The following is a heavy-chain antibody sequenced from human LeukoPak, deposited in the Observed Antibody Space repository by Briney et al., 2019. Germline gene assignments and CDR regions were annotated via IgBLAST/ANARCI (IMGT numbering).Heavy chain of an antibody. CDR3: ARGSSIATPVYYYMDV. D-gene: IGHD6-6*01. J-gene: IGHJ6*03. CDR1: GGSFSGYY. V-gene: IGHV4-34*01. Sequence: SETLSLTCAVYGGSFSGYYWSWIRQPPGKGLEWIGEINHSGSTNYNPSLKSRVTISVDTSKNQFSLKLSSVTAADTAVYYCARGSSIATPVYYYMDVWGKGTTVTVSS. CDR2: INHSGST.